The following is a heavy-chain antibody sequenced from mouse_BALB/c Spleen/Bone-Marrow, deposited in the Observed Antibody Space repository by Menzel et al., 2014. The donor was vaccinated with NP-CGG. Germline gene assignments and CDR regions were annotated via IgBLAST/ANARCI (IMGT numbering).Heavy chain of an antibody. J-gene: IGHJ3*01. Sequence: EVQLQQSGAGLVKPGASVKLSCTASGFNIKDTYMHWVKQRPEQGLEWIGRIDPANGNTKYDPKFQGKATITADTSSNTAYLQLSSLTSEDTAVYYCANYYYGSSLFAYWGQGTLVTVSA. CDR3: ANYYYGSSLFAY. CDR2: IDPANGNT. CDR1: GFNIKDTY. D-gene: IGHD1-1*01. V-gene: IGHV14-3*02.